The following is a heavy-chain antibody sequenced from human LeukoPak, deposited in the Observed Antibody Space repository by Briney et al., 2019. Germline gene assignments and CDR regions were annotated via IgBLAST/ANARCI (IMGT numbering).Heavy chain of an antibody. J-gene: IGHJ1*01. CDR1: GGSISRSSYY. V-gene: IGHV4-39*01. CDR2: IYYSGST. Sequence: SETLSLTCTVSGGSISRSSYYWGWIRQSPGKGLEWIGSIYYSGSTYYNPSLKSRVTISADTSKSQVSLKLSSVTAADTAMYNCANIAMAGTGSEYFQNWGQGTLVTVSS. D-gene: IGHD6-19*01. CDR3: ANIAMAGTGSEYFQN.